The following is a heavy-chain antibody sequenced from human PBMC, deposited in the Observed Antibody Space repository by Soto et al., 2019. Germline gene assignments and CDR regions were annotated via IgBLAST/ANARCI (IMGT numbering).Heavy chain of an antibody. D-gene: IGHD6-6*01. V-gene: IGHV1-2*04. CDR1: GYTFTGYY. J-gene: IGHJ4*02. CDR3: ARVSRYSRASATFDD. CDR2: INPNSGGT. Sequence: ASVKVSCKASGYTFTGYYMHWVRQAPGQGLEWMGWINPNSGGTSYAQKFQGWVTMTRDTSISTAYMELSRLRSDDTAVYYCARVSRYSRASATFDDWGQGTLVTVSS.